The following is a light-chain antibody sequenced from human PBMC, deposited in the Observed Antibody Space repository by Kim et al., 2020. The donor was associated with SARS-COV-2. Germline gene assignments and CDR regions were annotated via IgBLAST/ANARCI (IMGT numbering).Light chain of an antibody. CDR2: EDT. CDR1: ALPTKY. CDR3: YSTDSTDERWV. J-gene: IGLJ3*02. V-gene: IGLV3-10*01. Sequence: SYELTQPPSVSVSPGQTARITCSGDALPTKYAYWYQQRSGQAPVLVIYEDTKRPSEIPERFSGSSSGTVATLTISGAHVEDEADYYCYSTDSTDERWVFG.